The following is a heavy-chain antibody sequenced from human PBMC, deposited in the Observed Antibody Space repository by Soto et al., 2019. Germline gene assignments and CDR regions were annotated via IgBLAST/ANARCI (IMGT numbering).Heavy chain of an antibody. D-gene: IGHD1-1*01. CDR3: AHRLSGYNWNGGYFDY. J-gene: IGHJ4*02. V-gene: IGHV2-5*02. Sequence: QITLKESGPTRVKPTQTLTLTCTFSGFSLTSRPMGVGWIRQAPGKALEWLVFIYWDDDKRYSPSLKSRLTITXXTXGTXVVLTMTNMDPVDTATYYCAHRLSGYNWNGGYFDYWGQGALVTVSS. CDR1: GFSLTSRPMG. CDR2: IYWDDDK.